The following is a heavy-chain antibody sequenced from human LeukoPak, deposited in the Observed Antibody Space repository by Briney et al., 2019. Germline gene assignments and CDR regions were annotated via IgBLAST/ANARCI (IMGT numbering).Heavy chain of an antibody. CDR3: ARQLSQPRYCSGGNCYSFLRSDDAFDI. J-gene: IGHJ3*02. Sequence: GESLKISCKGSGYSFTSYWIGWVRQMPGKGLEWMGIIYPGDSDTRYSPSFQGQVTISADKSISTAYLQWSSLKASDTAMYYCARQLSQPRYCSGGNCYSFLRSDDAFDIWGQGTMVTVSS. CDR1: GYSFTSYW. D-gene: IGHD2-15*01. V-gene: IGHV5-51*01. CDR2: IYPGDSDT.